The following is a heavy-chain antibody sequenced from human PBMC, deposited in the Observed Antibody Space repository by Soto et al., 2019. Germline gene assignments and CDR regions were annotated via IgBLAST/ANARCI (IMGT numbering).Heavy chain of an antibody. D-gene: IGHD6-6*01. CDR2: IYYSGNS. CDR3: ARGAYSDSSSYFDY. CDR1: GDSISSDVYY. V-gene: IGHV4-30-4*01. J-gene: IGHJ4*02. Sequence: QVQLQESGPGLVKPSQTLSLTCTVSGDSISSDVYYWTWIRQPPGKGLEWIGYIYYSGNSYSSPSPQSRVTISVDTSRNQFTLKLNSVTAADTAVYYCARGAYSDSSSYFDYWGQGTLVTVSS.